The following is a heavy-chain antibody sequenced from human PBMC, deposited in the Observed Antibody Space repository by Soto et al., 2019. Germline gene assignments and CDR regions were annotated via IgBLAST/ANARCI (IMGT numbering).Heavy chain of an antibody. Sequence: QVQLVQSGAELKKPGSSVKVSCTASGDTFSSYTMNWVRQAPGQGPEWMGRITPMVRMANYAQKFQGRVTIIAEKSTSTSYMELSSLRSEDTAVYYCATNYGSGSAPFDYWGQGTLVTVSS. V-gene: IGHV1-69*02. CDR3: ATNYGSGSAPFDY. D-gene: IGHD3-10*01. CDR1: GDTFSSYT. J-gene: IGHJ4*02. CDR2: ITPMVRMA.